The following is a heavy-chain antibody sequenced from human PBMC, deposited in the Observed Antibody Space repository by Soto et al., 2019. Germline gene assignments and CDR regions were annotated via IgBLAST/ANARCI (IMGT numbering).Heavy chain of an antibody. D-gene: IGHD6-13*01. Sequence: AVTLSLTRTVSGGSISSNYWTWLRQQAWKGLEWVGNVYNSGSTNYNPSLKSRVTLSEDTSKSPLSLKVNSMTAADTAVYYCARYRREAVAGYTLDNWGQVILVTV. CDR1: GGSISSNY. J-gene: IGHJ4*02. CDR3: ARYRREAVAGYTLDN. CDR2: VYNSGST. V-gene: IGHV4-59*01.